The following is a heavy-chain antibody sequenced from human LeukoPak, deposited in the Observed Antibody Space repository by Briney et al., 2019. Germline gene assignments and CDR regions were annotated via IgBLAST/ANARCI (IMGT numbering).Heavy chain of an antibody. Sequence: GGSLRLSCAASGFTFSSYGMHWVRQAPGKGLEWVAVIWYDGSNKYYADSVKGRFTISRDNSKNTLYLQMNSLRAEDTAVYYCARENPSGYYRFDYRGQGTLVTVSS. V-gene: IGHV3-33*01. D-gene: IGHD3-22*01. J-gene: IGHJ4*02. CDR3: ARENPSGYYRFDY. CDR1: GFTFSSYG. CDR2: IWYDGSNK.